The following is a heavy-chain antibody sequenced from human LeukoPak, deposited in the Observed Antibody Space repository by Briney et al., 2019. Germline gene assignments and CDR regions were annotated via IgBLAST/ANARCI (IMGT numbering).Heavy chain of an antibody. V-gene: IGHV4-59*01. D-gene: IGHD3-10*01. CDR2: IYYSGST. J-gene: IGHJ6*02. CDR1: GGSISSYY. CDR3: AREPYYGSGSYSYYYYYGMDV. Sequence: SETLSLTCTVSGGSISSYYWGWIRQPPGKGLEWIGYIYYSGSTNYNPSLKSRVTISVDTSKNQFSLKLSSVTAADTAVYYCAREPYYGSGSYSYYYYYGMDVWGQGTTVTVSS.